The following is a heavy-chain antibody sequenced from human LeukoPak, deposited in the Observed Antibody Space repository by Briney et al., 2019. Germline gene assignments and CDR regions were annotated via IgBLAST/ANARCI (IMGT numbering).Heavy chain of an antibody. CDR1: GFTFSGSA. J-gene: IGHJ6*03. CDR3: TRRGYYYMDV. CDR2: IRSKANSYAT. Sequence: HAGGSLRLSCAASGFTFSGSAMHWVRQASGKGLEWVGRIRSKANSYATAYAASVKGRFTISRDDSKNTAYLQMNSRKTEDTAVYYCTRRGYYYMDVWGKGTTATVSS. V-gene: IGHV3-73*01.